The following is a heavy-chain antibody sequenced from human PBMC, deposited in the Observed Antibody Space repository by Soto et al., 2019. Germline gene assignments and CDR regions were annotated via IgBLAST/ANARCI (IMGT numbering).Heavy chain of an antibody. D-gene: IGHD4-17*01. V-gene: IGHV4-30-2*01. Sequence: QLQLQESGSGLVKPSQTLSLTCAVSGGSISSGGYSWSWIRQPPGKGLEWIGYIYHSGSTYYNPSLKSRVTISVDRSKNQFSLQLSSVTAADTAVYYCARARSPYGDYPHFGSWGQGALVTVSS. CDR1: GGSISSGGYS. CDR3: ARARSPYGDYPHFGS. J-gene: IGHJ4*02. CDR2: IYHSGST.